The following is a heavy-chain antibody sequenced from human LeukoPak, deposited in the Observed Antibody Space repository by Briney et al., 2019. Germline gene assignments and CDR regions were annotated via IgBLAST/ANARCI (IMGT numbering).Heavy chain of an antibody. CDR3: ARVQNWNPFDAFDI. J-gene: IGHJ3*02. CDR1: GFTFSNCW. D-gene: IGHD1-1*01. Sequence: GGSLRLSCAASGFTFSNCWMSWVRQAPGKGLEWVANIKQDGSEKYYVESVKGRFAISRDNAKNSLYLQMNSLRAEDTAVYYCARVQNWNPFDAFDIWGQGTMVTVSS. V-gene: IGHV3-7*01. CDR2: IKQDGSEK.